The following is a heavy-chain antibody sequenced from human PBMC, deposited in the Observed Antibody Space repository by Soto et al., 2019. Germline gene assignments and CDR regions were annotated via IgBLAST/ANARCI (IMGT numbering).Heavy chain of an antibody. CDR2: ISSAGDSS. J-gene: IGHJ4*02. CDR1: GFTFSSYE. V-gene: IGHV3-48*03. Sequence: PGGSLRLSCAASGFTFSSYEMNWVRQAPGKTLGWVSYISSAGDSSYYADSVKSRFTISRDNAKNSLYLQMNSLRVEDTAVYYCARVYCSTTTCHVQAFDSWGQGTLVTVSS. D-gene: IGHD2-2*01. CDR3: ARVYCSTTTCHVQAFDS.